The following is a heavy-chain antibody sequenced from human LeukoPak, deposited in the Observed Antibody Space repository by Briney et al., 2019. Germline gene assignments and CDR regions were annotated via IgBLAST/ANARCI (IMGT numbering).Heavy chain of an antibody. V-gene: IGHV3-74*01. CDR3: ARGMLGPDDF. D-gene: IGHD1-14*01. CDR1: GFTFSTYW. Sequence: PGGSLRLSCAASGFTFSTYWMHWVRRAPGKGLVWISRINNDGSTTVYEDSVKGRFTISRDNARDTLFLQMDSLRADDTAVYYCARGMLGPDDFWGQGTLVTVSS. J-gene: IGHJ4*02. CDR2: INNDGSTT.